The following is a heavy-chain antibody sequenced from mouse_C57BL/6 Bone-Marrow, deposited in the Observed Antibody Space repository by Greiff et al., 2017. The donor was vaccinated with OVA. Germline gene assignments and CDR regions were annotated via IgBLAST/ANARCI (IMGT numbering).Heavy chain of an antibody. V-gene: IGHV6-6*01. D-gene: IGHD2-4*01. Sequence: EVKLQESGGGLVQPGGSMKLSCAASGFTFSDAWMDWVRQSPEQGLEWVAEIRHKANNHATYYAESVKGRFTISRDDSKSSVYLQMNSLSDEDTGIYCGTRVYYDYAWFAYWGQGTLLTVSA. CDR2: IRHKANNHAT. J-gene: IGHJ3*01. CDR3: TRVYYDYAWFAY. CDR1: GFTFSDAW.